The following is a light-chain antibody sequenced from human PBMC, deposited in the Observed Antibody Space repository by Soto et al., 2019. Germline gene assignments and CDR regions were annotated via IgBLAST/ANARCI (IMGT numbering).Light chain of an antibody. CDR1: ESLIGW. CDR3: QQYKSYPWT. V-gene: IGKV1-5*01. Sequence: DIQLTQSPSTLSASVGDTVTISCRASESLIGWLAWYQQRPGSAPKLLIYDASSLEGGVPSRFTGAGSGTEFSLTIASLQPDDFGTYYCQQYKSYPWTFGQGTKV. CDR2: DAS. J-gene: IGKJ1*01.